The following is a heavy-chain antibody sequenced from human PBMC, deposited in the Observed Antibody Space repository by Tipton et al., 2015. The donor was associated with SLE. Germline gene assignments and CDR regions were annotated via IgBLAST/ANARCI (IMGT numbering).Heavy chain of an antibody. V-gene: IGHV4-61*02. CDR1: GGSVGNGTYY. CDR3: ARDNWGKSEVRAFDI. D-gene: IGHD3-16*01. CDR2: IYTSGTT. J-gene: IGHJ4*02. Sequence: TLSLTCTLSGGSVGNGTYYWTWIRQPAGKGLEWIGRIYTSGTTHYNPSLKSRVTISMDTSKNHFSLQLISVTAADTAVYFCARDNWGKSEVRAFDIWGQGTLVTVSS.